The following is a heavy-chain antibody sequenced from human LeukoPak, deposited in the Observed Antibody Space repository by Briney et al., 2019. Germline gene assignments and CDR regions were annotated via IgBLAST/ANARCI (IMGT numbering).Heavy chain of an antibody. V-gene: IGHV6-1*01. D-gene: IGHD3-10*01. CDR2: TYYRSKWYN. Sequence: SQTLSLTCALSGDSVSSNSAAWNWIRQSPSRGLEWLGRTYYRSKWYNDYAVSVRSRITINPDTSKNQFSLLLNSVTPEDTAVYYCTRDSGLGNDAFDVWGQGTMVTVSS. CDR3: TRDSGLGNDAFDV. CDR1: GDSVSSNSAA. J-gene: IGHJ3*01.